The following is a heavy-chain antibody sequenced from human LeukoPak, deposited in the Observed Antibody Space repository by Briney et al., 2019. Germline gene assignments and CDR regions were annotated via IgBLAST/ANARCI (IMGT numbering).Heavy chain of an antibody. Sequence: SETLSLTCAVYGGSFSGYYWSWIRQPPGKGLEWIGEINHSGSTNYNPSLKSRVTISVDTSKNQFSLKRSSVTAADTAVYYCARGLVGSEADILTGYYRYFDYWGQGTLVTVSS. V-gene: IGHV4-34*01. CDR2: INHSGST. CDR1: GGSFSGYY. J-gene: IGHJ4*02. D-gene: IGHD3-9*01. CDR3: ARGLVGSEADILTGYYRYFDY.